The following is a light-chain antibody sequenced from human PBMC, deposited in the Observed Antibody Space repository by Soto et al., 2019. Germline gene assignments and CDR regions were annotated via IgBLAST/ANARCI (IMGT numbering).Light chain of an antibody. CDR3: QQYNNWPQT. CDR1: QSVSSN. J-gene: IGKJ1*01. Sequence: ELVMTQSPATLSVSPGESATLSCRASQSVSSNLAWYQQKPGQAPRLLIYGASTRATGIPARFSGSGSGTEFTLTISSLQSEDFAVYYCQQYNNWPQTFGQGTKVDIK. V-gene: IGKV3-15*01. CDR2: GAS.